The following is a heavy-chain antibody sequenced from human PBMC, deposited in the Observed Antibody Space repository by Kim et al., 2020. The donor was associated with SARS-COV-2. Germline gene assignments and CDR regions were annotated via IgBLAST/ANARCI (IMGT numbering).Heavy chain of an antibody. CDR2: IYYSGST. Sequence: SETLSLTCTVSGGSISSYYWSWIRQPPGKGLEWIGYIYYSGSTNYNPSLKSRVTISVDTSKNQFSLKLSSVTAADTAVYYCARGRGAAAVWAPPGNWFDPWGQEPLVTVSS. CDR1: GGSISSYY. J-gene: IGHJ5*02. CDR3: ARGRGAAAVWAPPGNWFDP. D-gene: IGHD6-13*01. V-gene: IGHV4-59*01.